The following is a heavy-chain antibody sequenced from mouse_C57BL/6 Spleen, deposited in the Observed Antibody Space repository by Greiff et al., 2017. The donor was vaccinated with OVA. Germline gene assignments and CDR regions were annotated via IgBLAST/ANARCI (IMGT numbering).Heavy chain of an antibody. CDR2: ISDGSSYT. V-gene: IGHV5-4*01. J-gene: IGHJ2*01. Sequence: EVQVVESGGGLVKPGGSLKLSCAASGFTFSSYAMSWVRQTPEKRLEWVATISDGSSYTYYPDNVKGRFTISRDNAKNNLYLQMSHLKSEDTAMYYCARDDSSGTDFDYWGQGTTLTVSS. CDR3: ARDDSSGTDFDY. CDR1: GFTFSSYA. D-gene: IGHD3-2*02.